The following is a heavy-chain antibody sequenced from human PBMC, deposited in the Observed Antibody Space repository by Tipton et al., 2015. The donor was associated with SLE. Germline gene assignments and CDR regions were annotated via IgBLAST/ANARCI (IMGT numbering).Heavy chain of an antibody. D-gene: IGHD3-10*01. CDR1: GFTFSNYP. Sequence: SLRLSCTASGFTFSNYPMSWVRQAPGKGLGWVSYISSSGSTKYYADSVKGRFTISRDNAKNSLFLQMNTLRAEDTAVYYCARSRRGMFDYWGQGTLVTVSS. CDR2: ISSSGSTK. J-gene: IGHJ4*02. CDR3: ARSRRGMFDY. V-gene: IGHV3-48*04.